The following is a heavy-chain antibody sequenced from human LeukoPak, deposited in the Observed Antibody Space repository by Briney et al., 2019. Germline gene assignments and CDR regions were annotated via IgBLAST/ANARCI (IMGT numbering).Heavy chain of an antibody. V-gene: IGHV3-66*01. J-gene: IGHJ3*02. CDR2: IYSGGST. CDR3: ARERDGYNWGDAFDI. Sequence: GGSLRLSCAASGFTVSSNYMSWVRQAPGKGLEWVSVIYSGGSTYCADSLKGRFTISRDNSKNTLYLQMNSLRAEDTAVYYCARERDGYNWGDAFDIWGQGTMVTVSS. CDR1: GFTVSSNY. D-gene: IGHD5-24*01.